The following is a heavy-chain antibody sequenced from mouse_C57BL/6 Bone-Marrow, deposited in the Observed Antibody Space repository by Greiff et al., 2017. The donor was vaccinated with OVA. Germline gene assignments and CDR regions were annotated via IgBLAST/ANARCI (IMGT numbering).Heavy chain of an antibody. V-gene: IGHV1-81*01. J-gene: IGHJ3*01. CDR3: AWRCAY. CDR1: GYTFTSYG. Sequence: QVQLQQSGAELARPGASVKLSCKASGYTFTSYGISWVKQRTGQGLEWIGEIYPRSGNTYYNEKFKGKATLTADKSSSTAYMELRSLTSEDSAVYFCAWRCAYWGQGTLVTVSA. CDR2: IYPRSGNT.